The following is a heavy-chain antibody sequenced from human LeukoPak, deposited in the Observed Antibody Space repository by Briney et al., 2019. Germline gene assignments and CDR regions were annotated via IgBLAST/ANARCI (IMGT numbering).Heavy chain of an antibody. V-gene: IGHV3-33*08. CDR1: GFTVSGNH. CDR3: ARDETGYCSSTSCSYAFDI. D-gene: IGHD2-2*01. CDR2: IWYDGSNK. J-gene: IGHJ3*02. Sequence: GGSLRLSCAASGFTVSGNHMSWVRQAPGKGLEWVAVIWYDGSNKYYADSVKGRFTISRDNSKNTLYLQMNSLRAEDTAVYYCARDETGYCSSTSCSYAFDIWGQGTMVTVSS.